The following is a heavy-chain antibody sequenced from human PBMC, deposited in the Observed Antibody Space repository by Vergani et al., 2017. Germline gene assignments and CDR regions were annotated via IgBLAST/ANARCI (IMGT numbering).Heavy chain of an antibody. J-gene: IGHJ6*02. CDR1: GFTVSSNY. V-gene: IGHV3-53*01. CDR2: IYSGGST. CDR3: ASRSRVYYYYGMDV. Sequence: EVQLVESGGGLVQPGRSLRLSCAASGFTVSSNYMSWVRQAPGKGLEWVSVIYSGGSTYYADSVKGRFTISRDNSKNTLYLQMNSLRAEDTAVYYCASRSRVYYYYGMDVWGQGTTVTVSS.